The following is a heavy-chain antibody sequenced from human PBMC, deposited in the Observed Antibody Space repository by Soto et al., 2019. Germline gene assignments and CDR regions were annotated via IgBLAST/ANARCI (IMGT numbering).Heavy chain of an antibody. CDR3: ASYCSSTSCPPGNYYYYGMDV. Sequence: GSLRLSCAASGFTFSSYAMHWVRQAPGKGLEWVAVISYDGSNKYYADSVKGRFTISRDNSKNTLYLQMNSLRAEDTAVYYCASYCSSTSCPPGNYYYYGMDVWGQGTTVTVSS. CDR1: GFTFSSYA. D-gene: IGHD2-2*01. J-gene: IGHJ6*02. V-gene: IGHV3-30-3*01. CDR2: ISYDGSNK.